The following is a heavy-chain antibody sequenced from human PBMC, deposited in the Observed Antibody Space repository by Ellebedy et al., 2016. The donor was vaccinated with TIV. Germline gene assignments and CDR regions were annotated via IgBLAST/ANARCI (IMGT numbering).Heavy chain of an antibody. V-gene: IGHV3-23*01. CDR3: ARGGYDNSGEYYTLGNDH. D-gene: IGHD3-22*01. Sequence: GGSLRLXXAASGFTFDTFAMSWVRQSPGQGLQCVSSTSASGGRTYYIDSVKGRFTISRDNTKNMLYLQLNSLRAEDTAIYYCARGGYDNSGEYYTLGNDHWGQGTLVTVSS. CDR1: GFTFDTFA. CDR2: TSASGGRT. J-gene: IGHJ4*02.